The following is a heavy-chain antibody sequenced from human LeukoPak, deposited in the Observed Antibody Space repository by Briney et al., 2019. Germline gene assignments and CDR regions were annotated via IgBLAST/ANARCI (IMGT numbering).Heavy chain of an antibody. CDR3: ARGGVDTAVVDY. CDR2: IYYSGSA. V-gene: IGHV4-31*03. D-gene: IGHD5-18*01. J-gene: IGHJ4*02. Sequence: SETLSLTCTVSGGSISSGGYYWSWIRQHPGKGLEWIGYIYYSGSAYYNPSLKSRVTISVDTSKNQFSLKLSSVTAADTAVYYCARGGVDTAVVDYWGQGTLVTVSS. CDR1: GGSISSGGYY.